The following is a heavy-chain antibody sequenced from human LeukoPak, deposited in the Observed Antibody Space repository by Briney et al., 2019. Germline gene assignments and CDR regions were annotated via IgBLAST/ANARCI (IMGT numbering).Heavy chain of an antibody. CDR3: AKRKAASDISSSSDI. D-gene: IGHD6-13*01. J-gene: IGHJ3*02. Sequence: GGSLRLSCAASGFTFSSYAMSWVRQAPGKGLEWVSTISTIGSTTYFADSVKGRFTISRDNSKNTLFLQMNSLRAEDTAIYYCAKRKAASDISSSSDIWGQGTMVTVSS. V-gene: IGHV3-23*01. CDR2: ISTIGSTT. CDR1: GFTFSSYA.